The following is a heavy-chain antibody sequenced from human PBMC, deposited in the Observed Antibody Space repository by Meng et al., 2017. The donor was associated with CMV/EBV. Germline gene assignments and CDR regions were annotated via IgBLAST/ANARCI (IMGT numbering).Heavy chain of an antibody. CDR3: ARVAFLPPYCGGDCSAHYYFDY. CDR1: GFTFSSYW. V-gene: IGHV3-7*01. D-gene: IGHD2-21*01. J-gene: IGHJ4*02. CDR2: IKQDGSEK. Sequence: GESLKISCAASGFTFSSYWMSWVRQAPGKGLEWVASIKQDGSEKYYVDSVKGRFTISRDNAKNSLYLQMNSLRAEDTAVYYCARVAFLPPYCGGDCSAHYYFDYWGQGTLVTVSS.